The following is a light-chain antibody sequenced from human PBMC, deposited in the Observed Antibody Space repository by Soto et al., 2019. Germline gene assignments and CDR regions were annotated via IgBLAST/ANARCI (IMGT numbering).Light chain of an antibody. CDR2: DVG. Sequence: QSALTQPASVSGSPGESITISCTGAHSDIGNYNYVSWYQHLPGKAPKLMVYDVGSRPSGVSRRFSGSKSGNTASLAISGLQAEDEADYYCNSYREDHPRFYVFGTGTKVTVL. J-gene: IGLJ1*01. V-gene: IGLV2-14*03. CDR3: NSYREDHPRFYV. CDR1: HSDIGNYNY.